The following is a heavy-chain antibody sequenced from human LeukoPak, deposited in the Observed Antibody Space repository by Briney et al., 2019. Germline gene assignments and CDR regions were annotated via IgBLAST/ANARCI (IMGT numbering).Heavy chain of an antibody. CDR3: ARALSVTPFDY. V-gene: IGHV4-39*01. D-gene: IGHD2-15*01. CDR1: GGSISSSSYY. Sequence: SETLSLTCTVSGGSISSSSYYWGWIRQPPGKGLEWIGSIYYSGSTYYNPSLKSRVTISVDTSKNQFSLKLSSVTAADTAVYYCARALSVTPFDYWGQGTLVTVSS. J-gene: IGHJ4*02. CDR2: IYYSGST.